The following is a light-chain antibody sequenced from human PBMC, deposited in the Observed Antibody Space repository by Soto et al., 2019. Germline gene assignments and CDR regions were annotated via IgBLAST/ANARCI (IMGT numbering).Light chain of an antibody. CDR2: GAS. Sequence: EIVLTQSPGTLSLSPGERATLSCRASQSVSSNYFAWYQQKPGQAPRLLIYGASSRATCIPNRFSGSGSGTDFTLTNSRLESDDYAVYDSQQEGSSSRTFGQGTKVELK. V-gene: IGKV3-20*01. J-gene: IGKJ1*01. CDR3: QQEGSSSRT. CDR1: QSVSSNY.